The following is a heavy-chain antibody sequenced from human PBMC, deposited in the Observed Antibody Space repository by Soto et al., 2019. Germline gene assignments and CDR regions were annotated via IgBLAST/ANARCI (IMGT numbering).Heavy chain of an antibody. CDR2: ISAYNGNT. D-gene: IGHD3-3*01. CDR1: GYTFTSYG. J-gene: IGHJ6*02. Sequence: ASVKVSCKASGYTFTSYGISWVRQAPGQGLEWMGWISAYNGNTNYAQKLQGRVTMTTDTSTSTAYIELRSLRSDDTAVYYCARTPLGRAYYDFWSGYRSYGMDVWGQGTTVTVSS. CDR3: ARTPLGRAYYDFWSGYRSYGMDV. V-gene: IGHV1-18*04.